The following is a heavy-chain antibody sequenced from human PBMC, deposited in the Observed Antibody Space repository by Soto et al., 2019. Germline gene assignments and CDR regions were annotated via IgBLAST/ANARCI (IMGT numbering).Heavy chain of an antibody. D-gene: IGHD5-18*01. CDR1: GYSFTCYW. V-gene: IGHV5-51*01. CDR3: ARQGYSYGSYYYYGMDV. Sequence: PGESLKISCKGSGYSFTCYWIGWVRQMPGKGLEWMGIIYPGDSDTRYSPSFQGQVTISADKSISTAYLQWSSLKASDTAMYYCARQGYSYGSYYYYGMDVWGQGTTVTVSS. J-gene: IGHJ6*02. CDR2: IYPGDSDT.